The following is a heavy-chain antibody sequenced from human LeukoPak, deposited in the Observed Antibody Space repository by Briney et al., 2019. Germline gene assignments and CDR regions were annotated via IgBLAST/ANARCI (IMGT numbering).Heavy chain of an antibody. CDR2: ISWNSGNI. Sequence: GRSLRLSCAASGFTFDDFAMHWVRQAPGKGLEWVSGISWNSGNIDYADSVKGRFSISRDNAKSSLYLQLNSLRTEDTALYYCAKDMCSSTGCHELDFWGQGTLVTVSS. CDR1: GFTFDDFA. CDR3: AKDMCSSTGCHELDF. D-gene: IGHD2-2*01. V-gene: IGHV3-9*01. J-gene: IGHJ4*02.